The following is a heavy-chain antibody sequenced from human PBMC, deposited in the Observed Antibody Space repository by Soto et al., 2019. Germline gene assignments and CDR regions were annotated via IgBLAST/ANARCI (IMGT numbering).Heavy chain of an antibody. D-gene: IGHD1-26*01. V-gene: IGHV3-23*01. CDR1: GFTFSSDA. J-gene: IGHJ4*02. Sequence: PGGSLRLSCAAAGFTFSSDAMSLVRQATGKGLEWVSAISGSGGSTYYADSVKGRFTISRDNSKNTLYLQMNSLRAEDTAVYYCAKDKKRELLMIGYFDYWGQGTLVTVSS. CDR2: ISGSGGST. CDR3: AKDKKRELLMIGYFDY.